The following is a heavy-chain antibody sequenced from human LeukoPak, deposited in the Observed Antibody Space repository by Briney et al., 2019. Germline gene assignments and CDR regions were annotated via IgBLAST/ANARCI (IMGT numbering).Heavy chain of an antibody. CDR1: GYTFTGYY. J-gene: IGHJ4*02. CDR3: ARVGAGIQLWTFDY. Sequence: GASVKVSCKASGYTFTGYYMHWVRQAPGQGLEWMGWINPNSGGTNYAQKFQGRVTMTRDTSISTAYMELSRLRSDDTAVYYCARVGAGIQLWTFDYWGQGTLVTVSS. CDR2: INPNSGGT. V-gene: IGHV1-2*02. D-gene: IGHD5-18*01.